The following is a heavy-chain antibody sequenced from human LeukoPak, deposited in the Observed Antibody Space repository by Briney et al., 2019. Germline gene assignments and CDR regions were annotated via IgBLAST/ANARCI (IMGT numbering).Heavy chain of an antibody. V-gene: IGHV3-48*02. CDR1: GFTFSSYS. CDR3: ARDRTVTMVRGVKGYYYGMDV. D-gene: IGHD3-10*01. J-gene: IGHJ6*02. CDR2: ISSSSSTI. Sequence: AGSLTLSCAASGFTFSSYSMNWVRQAPGKGLEWVSYISSSSSTIYYADSVKGRFTISRDNAKNSLYLQMNSLRDEDTAVYYCARDRTVTMVRGVKGYYYGMDVWGQRTRVTVSS.